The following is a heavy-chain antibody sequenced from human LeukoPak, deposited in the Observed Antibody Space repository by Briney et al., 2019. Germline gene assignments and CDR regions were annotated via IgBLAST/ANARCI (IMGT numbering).Heavy chain of an antibody. CDR1: GLIFSNYG. V-gene: IGHV3-7*01. J-gene: IGHJ4*02. CDR3: ARDSYGAGINY. Sequence: PGGSLRLSCAASGLIFSNYGIHWVRQAPGKGLEWVANIKQDGSEKYYVDSVKGRFTISRDNAKNSLYLQMTNLRAEDTAVYYCARDSYGAGINYWGQGTLVTVSS. CDR2: IKQDGSEK. D-gene: IGHD6-19*01.